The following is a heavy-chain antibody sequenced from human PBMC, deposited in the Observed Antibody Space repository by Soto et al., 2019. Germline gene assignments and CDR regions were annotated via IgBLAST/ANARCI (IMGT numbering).Heavy chain of an antibody. D-gene: IGHD2-8*01. Sequence: SETLSLTCTVSGGSISSGGYYWSWIRQHPGKGLEWIGYIYYSGSTYYNPSLKSRVTISVDTSKNQFSLKLSSVTAADTAVYYCARANSVSLYYYYGMDVWGQGTTVTVSS. CDR2: IYYSGST. CDR1: GGSISSGGYY. V-gene: IGHV4-31*02. J-gene: IGHJ6*02. CDR3: ARANSVSLYYYYGMDV.